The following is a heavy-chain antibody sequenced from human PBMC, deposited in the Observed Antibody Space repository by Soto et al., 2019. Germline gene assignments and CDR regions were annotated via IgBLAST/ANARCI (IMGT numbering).Heavy chain of an antibody. CDR3: AASFYYGDLPNWFDP. J-gene: IGHJ5*02. CDR1: GFTFTTYA. CDR2: ISGSGGRT. Sequence: EMQLLESGGGLVQPGGCLRLSCAASGFTFTTYALSWVRQAPGKGLEWVSGISGSGGRTYYADSVQGRFTISRDNSKITLYLQMNSLRVADTAIYYCAASFYYGDLPNWFDPWGQGTPVTVIS. V-gene: IGHV3-23*01. D-gene: IGHD4-17*01.